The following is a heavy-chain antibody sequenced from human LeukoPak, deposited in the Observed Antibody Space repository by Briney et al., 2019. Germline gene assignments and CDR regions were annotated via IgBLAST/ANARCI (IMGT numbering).Heavy chain of an antibody. CDR1: GFTFSSYA. CDR2: ISGSGGST. J-gene: IGHJ4*02. Sequence: GGSLRLSCAASGFTFSSYAMSWVRQAPGKGLEWVSAISGSGGSTYYADSVKGRFTISRDNSKNTLYLQVNSLRAEDTAVYYCAKDQEYYDILTGYDYWGQGTLVTVSS. CDR3: AKDQEYYDILTGYDY. V-gene: IGHV3-23*01. D-gene: IGHD3-9*01.